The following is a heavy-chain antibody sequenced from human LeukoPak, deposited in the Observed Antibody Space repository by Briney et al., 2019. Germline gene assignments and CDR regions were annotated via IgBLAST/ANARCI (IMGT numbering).Heavy chain of an antibody. Sequence: SETLSHTHTLSVASISGILWSLIRPPPGKGLGWISYVYDNGDTRYHPSFTGRVSISVALSRNHFSLRLTSVLAADTADYFCGRLSDYDVDRSNYMDVWGKGTTVTVSS. CDR2: VYDNGDT. CDR1: VASISGIL. J-gene: IGHJ6*03. V-gene: IGHV4-59*01. CDR3: GRLSDYDVDRSNYMDV. D-gene: IGHD3-22*01.